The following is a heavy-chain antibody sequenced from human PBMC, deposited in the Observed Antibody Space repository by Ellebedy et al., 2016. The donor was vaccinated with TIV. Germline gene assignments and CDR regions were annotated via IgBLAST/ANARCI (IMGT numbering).Heavy chain of an antibody. CDR3: ASLYSSMRMVGYYYTDV. J-gene: IGHJ6*03. CDR1: GFIFDTYT. Sequence: GESLKISXAASGFIFDTYTLNWVRQAPGKGLEWVSSISSHSSYIYYADSVKGRFTISRDNAQNSLYLQMNSLRAEDTAVYYCASLYSSMRMVGYYYTDVWGKGTTVTVSS. V-gene: IGHV3-21*06. CDR2: ISSHSSYI. D-gene: IGHD6-19*01.